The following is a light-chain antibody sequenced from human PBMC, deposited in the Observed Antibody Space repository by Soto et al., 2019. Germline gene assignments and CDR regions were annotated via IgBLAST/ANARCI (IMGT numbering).Light chain of an antibody. V-gene: IGKV3-15*01. J-gene: IGKJ1*01. Sequence: EIVMTQSPATLSVSPGERATLSCRASQSVSSNFAWYQQTPGQAPRLLIYGASTRATGIPARFSGSGSGTEFTLTISSLQSEDFAVYYCQQYNNWLPWTFGQGTKVEIK. CDR1: QSVSSN. CDR2: GAS. CDR3: QQYNNWLPWT.